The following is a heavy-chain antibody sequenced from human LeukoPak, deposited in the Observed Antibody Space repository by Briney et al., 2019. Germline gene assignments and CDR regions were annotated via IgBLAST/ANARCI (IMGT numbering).Heavy chain of an antibody. D-gene: IGHD3-3*01. Sequence: QPGGSLRLSCAASGFTFSTYSMHWVRQAPGKGLEWVSYISSSSSTIKYADSVKGRFTISRDNAKNSLFLQMNSLRAEDTAVYYCARNYDFDYWGQGTLVTVSS. CDR2: ISSSSSTI. J-gene: IGHJ4*02. CDR1: GFTFSTYS. CDR3: ARNYDFDY. V-gene: IGHV3-48*01.